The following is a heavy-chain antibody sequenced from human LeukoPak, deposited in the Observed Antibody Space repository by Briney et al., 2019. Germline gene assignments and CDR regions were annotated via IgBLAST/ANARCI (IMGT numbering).Heavy chain of an antibody. V-gene: IGHV1-69*13. CDR2: IIPIFGTA. D-gene: IGHD3-10*01. Sequence: ASVKVSCKASGGTFSSYAISWVRQAPGQGLEWMGGIIPIFGTANYAQKFQGRVTITADESTSTAYMELSSLRSGDTAVHYCARVDDYYGSGSYSCFLEPNSCFWFDPWGQGTLVTVSS. CDR1: GGTFSSYA. J-gene: IGHJ5*02. CDR3: ARVDDYYGSGSYSCFLEPNSCFWFDP.